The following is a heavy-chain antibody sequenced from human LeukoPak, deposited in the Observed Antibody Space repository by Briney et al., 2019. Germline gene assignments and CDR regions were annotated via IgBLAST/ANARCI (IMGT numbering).Heavy chain of an antibody. CDR2: IYYSGST. Sequence: TLSLACTLAGASVSIYYWGWIRHPPGKGREWVGSIYYSGSTYYNPSLKSRVPISVDTSKNQFSLKLSSLTAADTAVYYCARLPWTDSRGWYMFDYWGQGTLVIVSS. D-gene: IGHD6-19*01. V-gene: IGHV4-39*01. CDR1: GASVSIYY. J-gene: IGHJ4*02. CDR3: ARLPWTDSRGWYMFDY.